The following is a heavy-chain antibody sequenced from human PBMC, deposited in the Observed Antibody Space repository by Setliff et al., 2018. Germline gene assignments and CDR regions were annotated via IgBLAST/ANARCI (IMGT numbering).Heavy chain of an antibody. J-gene: IGHJ6*03. V-gene: IGHV4-39*01. CDR2: VYYSGDT. D-gene: IGHD3-3*01. CDR1: GGSISTSDYY. CDR3: ARMSGFQYMDV. Sequence: SETLSLTCSVSGGSISTSDYYWDWIRQPPGKGLEWIGRVYYSGDTYYIPSLLSRVTISVDTSKNQFSLNLSSVPAADTAVYYCARMSGFQYMDVWGKGTTVTVSS.